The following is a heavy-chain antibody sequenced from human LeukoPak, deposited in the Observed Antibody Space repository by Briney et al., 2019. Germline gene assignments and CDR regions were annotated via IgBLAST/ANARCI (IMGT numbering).Heavy chain of an antibody. V-gene: IGHV3-15*01. D-gene: IGHD6-13*01. Sequence: PGGSLRLSCAASGFTFSNAWMSWVRQAPGKGLEWVGRIKSKTDGGTTDYAAPVKGRFTISRDDSKNTLYLQMNSLKTEDTAVYYCFWSGFSLKQQLDYWGQGTLVTVSS. J-gene: IGHJ4*02. CDR2: IKSKTDGGTT. CDR1: GFTFSNAW. CDR3: FWSGFSLKQQLDY.